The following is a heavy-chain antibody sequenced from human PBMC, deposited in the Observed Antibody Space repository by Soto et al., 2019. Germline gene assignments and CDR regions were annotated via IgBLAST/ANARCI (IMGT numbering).Heavy chain of an antibody. CDR3: ARERLGGYSYGKPDYYGMDV. D-gene: IGHD5-18*01. J-gene: IGHJ6*02. Sequence: TLSLTCTVSGGSISSSSYYWGWIRQPPGKGLEWIGSIYYSGSTYYNPSLKSRVTISVDTSKNQFSLKLSSVTAADTAVYYCARERLGGYSYGKPDYYGMDVWGQGTTVTVSS. CDR1: GGSISSSSYY. V-gene: IGHV4-39*02. CDR2: IYYSGST.